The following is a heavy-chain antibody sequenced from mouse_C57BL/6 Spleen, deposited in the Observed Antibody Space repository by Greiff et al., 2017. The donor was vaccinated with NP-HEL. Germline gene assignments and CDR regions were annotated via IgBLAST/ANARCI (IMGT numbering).Heavy chain of an antibody. CDR2: IWSGGST. V-gene: IGHV2-2*01. CDR3: ARNEDYYGSTLDY. J-gene: IGHJ2*01. Sequence: QVQLQQSGPGLVQPSQSLSITCTVSGFSLTSYGVHWVRQSPGKGLEWLGVIWSGGSTDYNAAFISRLSISKDNSKSQVFFKMNSLQADDTAIYYCARNEDYYGSTLDYWGQGTTLTVSS. CDR1: GFSLTSYG. D-gene: IGHD1-1*01.